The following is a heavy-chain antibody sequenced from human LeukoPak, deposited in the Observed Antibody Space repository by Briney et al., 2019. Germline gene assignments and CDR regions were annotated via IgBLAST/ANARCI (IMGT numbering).Heavy chain of an antibody. CDR2: ITSSGSTI. CDR1: GFTFSSYG. Sequence: GGSLRLSCAASGFTFSSYGMHWVRQAPGKGLEWISYITSSGSTIYYADSVKGRFTISRDNAKNSLYLQMDSLRAEDTALYYCAREASSLDYWGQGILVTVSS. V-gene: IGHV3-48*04. D-gene: IGHD6-13*01. J-gene: IGHJ4*02. CDR3: AREASSLDY.